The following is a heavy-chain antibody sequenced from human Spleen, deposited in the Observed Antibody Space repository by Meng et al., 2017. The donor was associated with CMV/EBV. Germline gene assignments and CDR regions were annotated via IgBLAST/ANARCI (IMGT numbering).Heavy chain of an antibody. CDR3: TTVYDFWSGYYSVY. CDR2: IKSKTDGGTT. D-gene: IGHD3-3*01. CDR1: VFTFSHAW. Sequence: VFTFSHAWLSWVRQAPGNGLEWVGHIKSKTDGGTTDYATPVEGRFSISRDDSKNMLYLQMNSLKTDDTAVYYCTTVYDFWSGYYSVYWGQGTLVTVSS. V-gene: IGHV3-15*01. J-gene: IGHJ4*02.